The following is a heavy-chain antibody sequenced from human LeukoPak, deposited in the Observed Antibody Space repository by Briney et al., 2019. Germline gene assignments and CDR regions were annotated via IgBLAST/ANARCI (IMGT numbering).Heavy chain of an antibody. CDR3: ARGYDILTGYYPSTGWFDP. CDR2: IYYSGST. CDR1: GGSFSGYY. J-gene: IGHJ5*02. V-gene: IGHV4-59*01. D-gene: IGHD3-9*01. Sequence: SETLSLTCAVYGGSFSGYYWSWIRQPPGKGLEWIGYIYYSGSTNYNPSLKSRVAISVDTSKNQFSLKLSSVTAADTAVYYCARGYDILTGYYPSTGWFDPWGQGTLVTVSS.